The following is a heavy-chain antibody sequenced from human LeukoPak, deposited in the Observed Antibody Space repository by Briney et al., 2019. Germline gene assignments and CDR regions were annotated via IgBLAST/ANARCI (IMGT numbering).Heavy chain of an antibody. CDR3: ASGDGVTAILGY. CDR1: GYSFGNYY. CDR2: INPSGGGT. D-gene: IGHD2-21*02. V-gene: IGHV1-2*02. J-gene: IGHJ4*02. Sequence: ASVKVSCKASGYSFGNYYMNWVRQAPGQGLEWMGIINPSGGGTKNAQKFQGRVTMTRDTSISTAYMELSRLRSDDTAVYYCASGDGVTAILGYWGQGTLVAVSS.